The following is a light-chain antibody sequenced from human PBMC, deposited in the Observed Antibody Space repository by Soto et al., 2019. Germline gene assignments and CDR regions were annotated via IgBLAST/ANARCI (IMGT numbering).Light chain of an antibody. CDR2: DVS. Sequence: QSALTQPASVSRSPGQSITISCTGTSSDVGGYNYVSWYQQHPGKAPKLMIYDVSNRPSGVSNRFSGSKSGNTASLTISALQAEDEADYYCSSYTSSSTLYVFGTGTKVTVL. J-gene: IGLJ1*01. CDR1: SSDVGGYNY. V-gene: IGLV2-14*01. CDR3: SSYTSSSTLYV.